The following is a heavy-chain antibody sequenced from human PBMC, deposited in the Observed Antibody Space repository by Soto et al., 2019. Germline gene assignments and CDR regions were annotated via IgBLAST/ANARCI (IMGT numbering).Heavy chain of an antibody. V-gene: IGHV4-31*03. Sequence: SETLSLTCTVSGGSISSGGYYWSWIRQHPGKGLEWIGYIYYSGSTYYNPSLKSRVTISVDTSKNQFSLKLSSVTAADTAVYYCASGDYYGSGSYSDWGQGTLVTVSS. D-gene: IGHD3-10*01. J-gene: IGHJ4*02. CDR2: IYYSGST. CDR1: GGSISSGGYY. CDR3: ASGDYYGSGSYSD.